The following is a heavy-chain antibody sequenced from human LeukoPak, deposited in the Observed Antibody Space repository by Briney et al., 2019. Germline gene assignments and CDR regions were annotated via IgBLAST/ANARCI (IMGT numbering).Heavy chain of an antibody. V-gene: IGHV3-30*18. CDR1: GFSFSSYG. CDR2: ISYDGSNK. Sequence: PGGSLRLSCGAPGFSFSSYGIHWVRQAPGKGLEWVAVISYDGSNKYYAESVKGRCTISRDNSKNTLYLQMSSLRAEDTAVYYCAKGSYSGSYYDAFDIWGQGTMVTVSS. D-gene: IGHD1-26*01. J-gene: IGHJ3*02. CDR3: AKGSYSGSYYDAFDI.